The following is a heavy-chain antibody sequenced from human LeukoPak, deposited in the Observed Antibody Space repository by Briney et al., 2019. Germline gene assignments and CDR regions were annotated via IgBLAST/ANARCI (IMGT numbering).Heavy chain of an antibody. CDR1: GGTFSSYA. V-gene: IGHV1-69*04. J-gene: IGHJ5*02. CDR2: IIPIFGIA. CDR3: AGEGLRSFKWFDP. D-gene: IGHD4-17*01. Sequence: SVKVSCKASGGTFSSYAISWVRQAPGQGLEWMGRIIPIFGIANYAQKFQGRVTITADKSTSTAYMELSSLRSEDTAVYYCAGEGLRSFKWFDPWGQGTLVTVSS.